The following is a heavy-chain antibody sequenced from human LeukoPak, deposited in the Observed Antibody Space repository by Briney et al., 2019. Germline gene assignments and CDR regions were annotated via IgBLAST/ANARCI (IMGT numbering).Heavy chain of an antibody. CDR1: GYTFTSYG. CDR2: ITPFNGNT. J-gene: IGHJ4*02. V-gene: IGHV1-45*02. Sequence: SVKVSCKASGYTFTSYGISWVRQAPGQGLEWMGWITPFNGNTNYAQKFQDRVTITRDRSMSTAYMELSSLRSEDTAMYYCARSEALNGHFDYWGQGTLVTVSS. CDR3: ARSEALNGHFDY.